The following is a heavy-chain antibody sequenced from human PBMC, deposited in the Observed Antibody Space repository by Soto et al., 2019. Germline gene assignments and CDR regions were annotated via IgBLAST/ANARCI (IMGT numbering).Heavy chain of an antibody. J-gene: IGHJ4*02. CDR1: GGSISSSNW. D-gene: IGHD5-12*01. CDR2: IYHSGST. Sequence: QVQLQESGPGLVKPSGTLSLTCAVSGGSISSSNWWSWVRQPPGKGLEWIGEIYHSGSTNYNPSLTRRVTIPVDKSKNQFSLKLSSVSAADAAVYYCARSPRGYSGYDWGNFDYWGQGTLVTVSS. CDR3: ARSPRGYSGYDWGNFDY. V-gene: IGHV4-4*02.